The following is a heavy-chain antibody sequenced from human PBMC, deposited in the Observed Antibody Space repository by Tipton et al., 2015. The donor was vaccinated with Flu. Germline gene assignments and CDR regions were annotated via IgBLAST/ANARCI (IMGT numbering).Heavy chain of an antibody. D-gene: IGHD6-19*01. CDR3: AKVIPEYVAGLDY. CDR1: GFTFSRYA. J-gene: IGHJ4*02. CDR2: VSGGGGTR. Sequence: GSLRLPCAASGFTFSRYAMSWVRQAPGKGLEWVSAVSGGGGTRYFADSVKGRFTISRDNIKNTLYLQMNSLRAEDTAVYYCAKVIPEYVAGLDYSGQGTLVTVSS. V-gene: IGHV3-23*01.